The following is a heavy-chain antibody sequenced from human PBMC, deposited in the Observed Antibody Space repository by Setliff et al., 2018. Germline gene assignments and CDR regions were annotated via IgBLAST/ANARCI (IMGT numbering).Heavy chain of an antibody. CDR1: GYTFINFG. CDR2: ISPYTGNT. J-gene: IGHJ4*02. CDR3: SRFVRFCTRTTCHKLSGDDF. D-gene: IGHD2-8*01. Sequence: ASVKVSCKASGYTFINFGISWVRQAPGQGLEWVGWISPYTGNTYYAPRLQDRVTMTADTSTNTAYMELRSLRSDDTAVYYCSRFVRFCTRTTCHKLSGDDFWGQGTLVTVSS. V-gene: IGHV1-18*01.